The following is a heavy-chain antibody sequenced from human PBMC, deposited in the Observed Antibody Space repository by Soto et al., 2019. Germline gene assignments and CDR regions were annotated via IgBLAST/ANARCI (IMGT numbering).Heavy chain of an antibody. CDR2: IDPSDSYT. CDR3: ARYYYGSGTSHHDYYGMDV. D-gene: IGHD3-10*01. Sequence: GESLKISCKGSGYSFTSYWISWVRQMPGKGLEWMGRIDPSDSYTNYSPSFQGHVTISADKSISTAYLQWSSLKASDTAMYFCARYYYGSGTSHHDYYGMDVWGQGTTVTVSS. J-gene: IGHJ6*02. CDR1: GYSFTSYW. V-gene: IGHV5-10-1*01.